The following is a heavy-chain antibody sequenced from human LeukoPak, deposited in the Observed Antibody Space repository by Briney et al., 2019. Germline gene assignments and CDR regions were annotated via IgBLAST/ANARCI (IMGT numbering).Heavy chain of an antibody. CDR3: VKASAAAWGMDV. CDR2: ISSNGGST. J-gene: IGHJ6*04. CDR1: GFIFTTYW. V-gene: IGHV3-64D*06. Sequence: GGSLRLSCAASGFIFTTYWMTWVRQAPGKGLEYVSAISSNGGSTYYADSVKGRFTISRDNSKNTLYLQMSSLRAEDTAVYYCVKASAAAWGMDVWGKGTTVTVSS. D-gene: IGHD6-13*01.